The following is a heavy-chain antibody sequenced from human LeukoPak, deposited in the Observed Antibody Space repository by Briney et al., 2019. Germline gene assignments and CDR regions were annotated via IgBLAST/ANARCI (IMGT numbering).Heavy chain of an antibody. CDR2: ISGYNGHT. CDR3: ARVRQWLVPNWFDP. CDR1: GYTFTNYG. D-gene: IGHD6-19*01. J-gene: IGHJ5*02. Sequence: ASVKVSCKASGYTFTNYGISWVRQAPGEGLEWMGWISGYNGHTKYAQMLQGRVTMTTDTATSTAYMELRSLRSDDTAVYYCARVRQWLVPNWFDPWGQGTLVTVSS. V-gene: IGHV1-18*01.